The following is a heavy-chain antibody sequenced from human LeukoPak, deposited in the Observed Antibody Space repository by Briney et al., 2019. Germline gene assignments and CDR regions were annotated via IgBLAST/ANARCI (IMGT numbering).Heavy chain of an antibody. D-gene: IGHD2-15*01. CDR1: GGTFISYA. CDR2: IIPIFGTA. Sequence: SVKVSCKASGGTFISYAISWVRQAPGQGLEWMGGIIPIFGTANYAQKFQGRVTITADKSTSTAYMELSSLRSEDTAVYYCARNRFDCSGGSCSYNWFDPWGQGTLVTVSS. CDR3: ARNRFDCSGGSCSYNWFDP. J-gene: IGHJ5*02. V-gene: IGHV1-69*06.